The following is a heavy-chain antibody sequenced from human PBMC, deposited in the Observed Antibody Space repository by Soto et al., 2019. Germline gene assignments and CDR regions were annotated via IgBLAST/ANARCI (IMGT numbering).Heavy chain of an antibody. CDR3: ASTVTIFGVNSTTPDAFDI. CDR1: GFTFSSYS. CDR2: ISISSSYI. J-gene: IGHJ3*02. Sequence: GGSMRLSCAASGFTFSSYSMNWVRQAPEKGLEWVSSISISSSYIYYADSVKGRFTISRDNAKNSLYLQMNSLRAEDTAVYYCASTVTIFGVNSTTPDAFDIWGQGTMVTV. V-gene: IGHV3-21*01. D-gene: IGHD3-3*01.